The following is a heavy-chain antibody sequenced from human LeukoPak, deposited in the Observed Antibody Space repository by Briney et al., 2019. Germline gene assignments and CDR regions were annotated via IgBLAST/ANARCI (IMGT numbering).Heavy chain of an antibody. CDR1: GFSFSTNM. CDR3: ARDLSGAIEQ. D-gene: IGHD1/OR15-1a*01. J-gene: IGHJ4*02. V-gene: IGHV3-74*01. Sequence: QSGGSLRLSCAASGFSFSTNMMYCVRQGPGKGLVWVSHINSDGRSTRYADSVKGRFTISRDNAKNTLYLQMNSLRAEDTAVYFCARDLSGAIEQWGQGTQVTVSS. CDR2: INSDGRST.